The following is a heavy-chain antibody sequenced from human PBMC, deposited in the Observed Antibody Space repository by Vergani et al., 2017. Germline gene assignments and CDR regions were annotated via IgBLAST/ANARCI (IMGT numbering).Heavy chain of an antibody. Sequence: QVQLQESGPGLVKPSETLSLTCAVVGFSIRSGYYWGWIRQPPGKGLEWIGSAHRSGTTYYNPSLKSRVTISVDTSNNHFSLRLNSLTAADTAVYYCARRSGIVYDIFSGTQYFFDFWGQGTLVTVSS. V-gene: IGHV4-38-2*01. CDR3: ARRSGIVYDIFSGTQYFFDF. CDR2: AHRSGTT. D-gene: IGHD3-9*01. J-gene: IGHJ4*02. CDR1: GFSIRSGYY.